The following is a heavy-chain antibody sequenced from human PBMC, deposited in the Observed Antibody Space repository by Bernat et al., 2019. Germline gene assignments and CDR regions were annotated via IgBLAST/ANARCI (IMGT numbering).Heavy chain of an antibody. V-gene: IGHV1-69*04. CDR1: GGTFSSYA. CDR2: IIPILGIA. CDR3: GRPRPPIFGVVPNYYYGMDV. J-gene: IGHJ6*02. Sequence: QVQLVQSGAEVKKPGSSVKVSCKASGGTFSSYAISWVRQAPGQGLEWMGRIIPILGIANYAQKFQGRVTITEEKATRRAYMELSRLGREGTGVCYWGRPRPPIFGVVPNYYYGMDVWGQGTTVTVSS. D-gene: IGHD3-3*01.